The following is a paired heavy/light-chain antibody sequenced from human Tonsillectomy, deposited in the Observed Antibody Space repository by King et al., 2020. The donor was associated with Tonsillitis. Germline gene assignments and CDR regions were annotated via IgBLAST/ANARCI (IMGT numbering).Light chain of an antibody. Sequence: EIVLTQSPATLSLSPGEGATLSCGASQGVASNNLAWYQQKPGLAPRLLIYDASTRATGIPDRFSGRGSGAEFTLTISRLEPEDFAVYYCQQYGASPTFGGGTKVEI. J-gene: IGKJ4*01. CDR1: QGVASNN. CDR2: DAS. V-gene: IGKV3D-20*01. CDR3: QQYGASPT.
Heavy chain of an antibody. CDR2: VSESGKN. D-gene: IGHD3-3*01. J-gene: IGHJ4*02. Sequence: QLQLQESGPGLVKPSETLSLSCTVSGGSINTSDYYWGWIRQPPGKRLEWIGSVSESGKNYLSPSVRGRVSTSVDTSKKQFSLKLTSVTAADTAVYYCARHRITIFGVVIIIHPFDHWGQGTLVIVSS. CDR3: ARHRITIFGVVIIIHPFDH. CDR1: GGSINTSDYY. V-gene: IGHV4-39*01.